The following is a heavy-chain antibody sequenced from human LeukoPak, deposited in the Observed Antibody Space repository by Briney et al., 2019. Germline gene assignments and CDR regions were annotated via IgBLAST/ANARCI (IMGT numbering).Heavy chain of an antibody. V-gene: IGHV4-61*02. J-gene: IGHJ4*02. CDR2: IYTSGST. CDR1: GGSISSGSYY. D-gene: IGHD3-22*01. CDR3: ARDPGDYYDSSGFFDY. Sequence: PSETLSLTCPVSGGSISSGSYYWSWIRQPAGKGLEWIGRIYTSGSTNYNPSLKSRVTISVDTSKNQFSLKLSSVTAADTAVYYCARDPGDYYDSSGFFDYWGQGTLVTVSS.